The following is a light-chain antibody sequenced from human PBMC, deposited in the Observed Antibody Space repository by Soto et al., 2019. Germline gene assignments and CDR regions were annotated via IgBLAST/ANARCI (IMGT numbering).Light chain of an antibody. CDR3: QQYNNWPYT. CDR1: QSISNN. J-gene: IGKJ2*01. V-gene: IGKV3-15*01. CDR2: GAS. Sequence: EIVMTQSPDTLSVSPGESATLSCRARQSISNNLAWYQQKPGQAPGLLLYGASTRTTGIPARFSGSGSGTEFTLTISSLQSEDFAVYYCQQYNNWPYTFAQGTKLEI.